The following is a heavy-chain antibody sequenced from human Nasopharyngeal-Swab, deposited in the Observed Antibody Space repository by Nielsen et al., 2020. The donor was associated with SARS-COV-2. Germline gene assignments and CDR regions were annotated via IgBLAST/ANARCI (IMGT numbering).Heavy chain of an antibody. J-gene: IGHJ3*02. CDR2: MNPNSGNT. V-gene: IGHV1-8*01. D-gene: IGHD3-22*01. CDR3: ARGRYYDSSGYYRLPFDI. Sequence: VRQMPGKGLEWMGWMNPNSGNTGYAQKFQGRVTMTRNTSISTAYMELSSLRSEDTAVYYCARGRYYDSSGYYRLPFDIWGQRTMVTVSS.